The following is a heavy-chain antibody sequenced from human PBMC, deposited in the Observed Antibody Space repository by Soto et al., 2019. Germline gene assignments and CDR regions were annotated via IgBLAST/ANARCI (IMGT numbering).Heavy chain of an antibody. Sequence: GGALRLSCAASGFTFSSYWMSWVRQAPGKGLEWVANIKEDGSDKYYVDSVKGRFTISRDNAKNSLSLQMNSLRAEDTAVYYCAMEGCVRTTSYARHTYWGQGTLVTVSS. J-gene: IGHJ4*02. D-gene: IGHD2-2*01. CDR1: GFTFSSYW. V-gene: IGHV3-7*04. CDR3: AMEGCVRTTSYARHTY. CDR2: IKEDGSDK.